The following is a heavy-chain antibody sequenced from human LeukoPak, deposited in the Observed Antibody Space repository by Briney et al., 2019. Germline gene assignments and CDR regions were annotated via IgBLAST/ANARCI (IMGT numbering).Heavy chain of an antibody. CDR2: ISSSGSGGNT. CDR1: GVTLSSYA. D-gene: IGHD2-2*01. V-gene: IGHV3-23*01. J-gene: IGHJ5*02. CDR3: ARGRKSLGYCSSTSCYSYNWFDP. Sequence: GGSLRLSCAASGVTLSSYAMSWARQAPGKGLEWVSGISSSGSGGNTYYADSVKGRFTISRDSSKNTLFLHMNTLRAEDTAIYYCARGRKSLGYCSSTSCYSYNWFDPWGQGTLVTVSS.